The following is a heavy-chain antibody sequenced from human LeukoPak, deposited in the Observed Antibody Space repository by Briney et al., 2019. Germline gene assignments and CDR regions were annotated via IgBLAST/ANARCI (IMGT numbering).Heavy chain of an antibody. D-gene: IGHD3-22*01. Sequence: GGSLRLSCAASGFTFSSYAMSWVRQAPGKGLEWVSSISSSSSYIYYADSVKGRFTISRDNAKNSLYLQMNSLRAEDTAVYYCARDWRWDYYDSSGYYGAFDYWGQGTLVTVSS. J-gene: IGHJ4*02. V-gene: IGHV3-21*01. CDR1: GFTFSSYA. CDR3: ARDWRWDYYDSSGYYGAFDY. CDR2: ISSSSSYI.